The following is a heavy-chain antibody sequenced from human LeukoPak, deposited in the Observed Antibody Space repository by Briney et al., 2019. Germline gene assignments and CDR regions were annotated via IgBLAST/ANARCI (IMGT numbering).Heavy chain of an antibody. CDR2: IKQDGSEK. Sequence: GGSLRLSCAASGFTFSSYWMTWFRQAPVKGLEWVANIKQDGSEKYYVDSVKGRFTISRDNAKNSLYLQMNSLRAEDTAVYYCAGHYDSRALDAFDIWGQGTMVTVSS. CDR3: AGHYDSRALDAFDI. CDR1: GFTFSSYW. J-gene: IGHJ3*02. V-gene: IGHV3-7*05. D-gene: IGHD3-22*01.